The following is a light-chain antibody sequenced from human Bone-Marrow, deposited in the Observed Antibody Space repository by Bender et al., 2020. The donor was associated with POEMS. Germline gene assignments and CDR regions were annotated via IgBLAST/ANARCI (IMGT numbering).Light chain of an antibody. CDR3: CSGGGGPYV. J-gene: IGLJ1*01. CDR2: DNK. Sequence: QSALTQPPSASGSPGQSITISCTGTSSDVGAYDYVSWYQQHPGKAPKVFIYDNKRPPAGVTPRFSASKSSNVAFLTMSGLEAEDEADYCCCSGGGGPYVFGTGTRVSV. CDR1: SSDVGAYDY. V-gene: IGLV2-8*01.